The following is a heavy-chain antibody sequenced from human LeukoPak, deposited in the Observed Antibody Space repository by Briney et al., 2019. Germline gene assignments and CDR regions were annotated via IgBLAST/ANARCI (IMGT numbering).Heavy chain of an antibody. J-gene: IGHJ4*02. D-gene: IGHD3-10*01. Sequence: SETLSLTCTVSGGSINLYYWSWVRQPAGKGLEWIGRIFSSGSTNYNPSLKSRVTMSVDTSKNQFSLKLTSVTAADTAVYYCARDPSHNSGFFDSWGQGTLVTVST. CDR1: GGSINLYY. CDR2: IFSSGST. CDR3: ARDPSHNSGFFDS. V-gene: IGHV4-4*07.